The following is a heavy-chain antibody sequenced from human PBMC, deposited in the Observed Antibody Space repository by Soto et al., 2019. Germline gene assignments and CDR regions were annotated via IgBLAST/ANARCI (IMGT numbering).Heavy chain of an antibody. Sequence: SETLSLTCAVYGGSFSGYYWSWIRQPPGKGLEWIGSIYYSGSTYYNPSLKSRVTISVDTSKNQFSLKLSSVTAADTAVYYCARREYYGSGAFDYWGQGTLVTVSS. CDR1: GGSFSGYY. CDR2: IYYSGST. J-gene: IGHJ4*02. D-gene: IGHD3-10*01. CDR3: ARREYYGSGAFDY. V-gene: IGHV4-34*01.